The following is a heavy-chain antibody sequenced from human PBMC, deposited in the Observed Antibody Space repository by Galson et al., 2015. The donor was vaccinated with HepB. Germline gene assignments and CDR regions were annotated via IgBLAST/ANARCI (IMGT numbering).Heavy chain of an antibody. J-gene: IGHJ4*02. V-gene: IGHV3-64D*06. CDR1: GFTFRSFA. Sequence: SLRLSCAASGFTFRSFAMHWVRQAPGKGPEFVSGIGVSESSTHYTDSVKGRFSISRDNTKNTLYLQMSSLRLEDTAVYYCVRWTSQHSGYDEWGQGTQVTVPS. D-gene: IGHD5-12*01. CDR3: VRWTSQHSGYDE. CDR2: IGVSESST.